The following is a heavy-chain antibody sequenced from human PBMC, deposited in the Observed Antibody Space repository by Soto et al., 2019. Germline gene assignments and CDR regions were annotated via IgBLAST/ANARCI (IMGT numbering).Heavy chain of an antibody. V-gene: IGHV4-59*08. CDR1: GGSISSYY. Sequence: NPSETLSLTCTVSGGSISSYYWSWIRKPPGKGLEWIGYIYYSGSTNYNPSLKSRVTISVDTSKNQFSLKLSSVTAADTAVYYCARLGVISFSRGDALDIWGQGTMVTVSS. J-gene: IGHJ3*02. CDR3: ARLGVISFSRGDALDI. CDR2: IYYSGST. D-gene: IGHD3-3*02.